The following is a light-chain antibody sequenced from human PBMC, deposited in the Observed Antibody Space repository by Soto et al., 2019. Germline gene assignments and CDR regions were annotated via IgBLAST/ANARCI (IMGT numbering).Light chain of an antibody. CDR2: RVS. CDR1: QSIVYYDGTIL. CDR3: MQGTHWPWT. Sequence: DVVMTQSPLSLPVTLGQPASVSCRSSQSIVYYDGTILLNWFHQRPGHSPRRLFHRVSNRDSGVPDRFSGSGSGTDCTLTISRVEADDVGIYYCMQGTHWPWTFGQGTKVEI. V-gene: IGKV2-30*01. J-gene: IGKJ1*01.